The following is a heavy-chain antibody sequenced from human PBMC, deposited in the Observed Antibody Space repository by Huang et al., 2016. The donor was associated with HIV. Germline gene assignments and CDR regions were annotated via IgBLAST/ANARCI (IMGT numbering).Heavy chain of an antibody. D-gene: IGHD3-10*01. CDR3: ARAPHYGSGSYYY. V-gene: IGHV4-34*01. CDR1: GGSFSGYY. CDR2: TTHSGST. J-gene: IGHJ4*02. Sequence: QVQLHQWGAGLLKPSETLSLTCAVYGGSFSGYYWSGIRQPPGTGLEWIGETTHSGSTNYNPSLKSRVTISEETSKNQFSLKLSSVTAADTAVYYCARAPHYGSGSYYYWGQGTLVTVSS.